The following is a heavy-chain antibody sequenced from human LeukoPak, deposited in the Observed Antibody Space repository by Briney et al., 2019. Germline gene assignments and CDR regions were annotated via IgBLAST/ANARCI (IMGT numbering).Heavy chain of an antibody. Sequence: GGSLRLSCAASGFTFSSYWMSWVRQAPGKGLEWVANIKQDGSEKYYADSVKGRFTISRDNSKNTLYLQMNSLRVEDTAVYYCARGVPYYYDSSGYYCNYWGQGTLVTVSS. V-gene: IGHV3-7*01. CDR2: IKQDGSEK. J-gene: IGHJ4*02. CDR1: GFTFSSYW. CDR3: ARGVPYYYDSSGYYCNY. D-gene: IGHD3-22*01.